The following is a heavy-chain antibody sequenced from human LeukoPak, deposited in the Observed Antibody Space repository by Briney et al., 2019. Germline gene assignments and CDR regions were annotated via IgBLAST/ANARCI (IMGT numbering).Heavy chain of an antibody. D-gene: IGHD3-10*01. J-gene: IGHJ5*02. V-gene: IGHV4-4*07. Sequence: SETLSLTCTVSGDSISRYYWSWIRQPAGEGLEWIGRIYNGGIITYNPSLKSRVTMSIDTSNNQFSLRLRFVTAADTAVYCCARDSGTTGEVKFDPWGQGTLVTVSS. CDR1: GDSISRYY. CDR2: IYNGGII. CDR3: ARDSGTTGEVKFDP.